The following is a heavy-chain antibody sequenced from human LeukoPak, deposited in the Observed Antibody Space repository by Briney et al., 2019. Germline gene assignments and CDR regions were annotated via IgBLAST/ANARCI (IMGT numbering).Heavy chain of an antibody. V-gene: IGHV4-59*08. CDR2: IHYSGST. J-gene: IGHJ4*02. D-gene: IGHD6-19*01. CDR3: TRWYSSGWAFDY. Sequence: PSETLSLTCTVSGGTISSYYWNWIRQPPGKGLEWIGYIHYSGSTKYNPSLKSRVTISVDTSKNQFSLKLSSVTAADTAVYYCTRWYSSGWAFDYWGQGTLVTVSS. CDR1: GGTISSYY.